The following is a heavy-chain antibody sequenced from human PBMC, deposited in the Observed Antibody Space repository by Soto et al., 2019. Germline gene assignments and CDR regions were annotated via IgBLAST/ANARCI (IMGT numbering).Heavy chain of an antibody. CDR1: VFTFSSYA. D-gene: IGHD5-18*01. CDR3: ARDPRGYSYGQKGDWFDP. V-gene: IGHV3-30-3*01. CDR2: ISYDGSNK. Sequence: PGGSLRLSCAASVFTFSSYAMHWVRQAPGKGLEWVAVISYDGSNKYYADSVKGRFTISRDNSKNTLYLQMNSLRAEDTAVYYCARDPRGYSYGQKGDWFDPWGQGTLVTVSS. J-gene: IGHJ5*02.